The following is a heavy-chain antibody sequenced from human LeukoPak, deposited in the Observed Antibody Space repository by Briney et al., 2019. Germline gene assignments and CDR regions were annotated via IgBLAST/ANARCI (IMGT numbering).Heavy chain of an antibody. CDR1: GFTFSTYA. CDR2: ISSYGGST. V-gene: IGHV3-64D*09. Sequence: GGSLRLSCSASGFTFSTYAMHSVRQGPGSGLEYVSAISSYGGSTYYADSVKGRFTISRDNSKNTLYLQMSSLRAEDTAVYYCVPLPIAVAGTHLLDYWGQGTLVTVSS. D-gene: IGHD6-19*01. J-gene: IGHJ4*02. CDR3: VPLPIAVAGTHLLDY.